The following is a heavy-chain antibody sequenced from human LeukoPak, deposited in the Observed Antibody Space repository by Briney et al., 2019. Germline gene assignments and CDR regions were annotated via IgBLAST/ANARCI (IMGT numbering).Heavy chain of an antibody. V-gene: IGHV4-4*07. CDR2: IYTSGST. Sequence: SETLSLTCTVPGDSINSYCWSWIRQPAGKGLEWIGRIYTSGSTNYNPSLKSRVTMSVDTSKNQFSLNLSSVTAADTAVYYCASFDYDFWSGYRLDYWGQGTLVTVSS. CDR1: GDSINSYC. D-gene: IGHD3-3*01. J-gene: IGHJ4*02. CDR3: ASFDYDFWSGYRLDY.